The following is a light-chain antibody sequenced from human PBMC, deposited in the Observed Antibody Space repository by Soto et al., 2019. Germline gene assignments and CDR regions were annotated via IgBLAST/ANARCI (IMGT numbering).Light chain of an antibody. CDR2: LGS. J-gene: IGKJ1*01. V-gene: IGKV2-28*01. CDR3: MQALQSPRT. CDR1: QRLLHRNGYNY. Sequence: DIVMTQSPLSLPVTPGEPASISCRSSQRLLHRNGYNYLDWYLQKPGQSPQLLIYLGSNRSSGVPDRFSGSGSGTDLTLKISRVEAEDVGVYYCMQALQSPRTFGQGTKVEFK.